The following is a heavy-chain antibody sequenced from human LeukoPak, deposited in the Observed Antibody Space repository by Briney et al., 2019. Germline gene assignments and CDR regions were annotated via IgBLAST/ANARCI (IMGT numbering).Heavy chain of an antibody. V-gene: IGHV3-74*01. Sequence: GGSLRLSCAASGFTFSSYWMHWVRQAPGEGLVWVSRINSDGSSTSYAHSVKGRFTISRDNSKNTLHLQMNSLRAEDTAVYYCGRGGDYGDYVQNWGQGTLVTVSS. J-gene: IGHJ1*01. CDR2: INSDGSST. CDR1: GFTFSSYW. CDR3: GRGGDYGDYVQN. D-gene: IGHD4-17*01.